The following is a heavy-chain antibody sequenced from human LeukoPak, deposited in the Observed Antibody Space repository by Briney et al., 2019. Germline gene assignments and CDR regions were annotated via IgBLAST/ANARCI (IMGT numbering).Heavy chain of an antibody. Sequence: GASVNVSFTSSVCTFTIYAISWVRHAPGQGLEWMGRIIPIFGTANYAQKFQGRVTITADKSTSTAYMELSSLSSEDTAVYYCARGIPAAGTGFDYWGQGTLVSVSS. CDR2: IIPIFGTA. V-gene: IGHV1-69*06. J-gene: IGHJ4*02. D-gene: IGHD6-13*01. CDR3: ARGIPAAGTGFDY. CDR1: VCTFTIYA.